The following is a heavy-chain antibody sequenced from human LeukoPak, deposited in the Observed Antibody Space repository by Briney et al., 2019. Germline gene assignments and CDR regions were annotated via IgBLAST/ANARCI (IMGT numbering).Heavy chain of an antibody. CDR1: GFTFSSYE. J-gene: IGHJ6*04. Sequence: PGGSLRLSCAASGFTFSSYEMNWVRQAPGKGLEWVSYISSSGSTIYYADSVKGRFTISRENAENSLCPHMNSLRAGDQAVDYCAELGITMIGGVWGKGTTVTISS. CDR2: ISSSGSTI. V-gene: IGHV3-48*03. D-gene: IGHD3-10*02. CDR3: AELGITMIGGV.